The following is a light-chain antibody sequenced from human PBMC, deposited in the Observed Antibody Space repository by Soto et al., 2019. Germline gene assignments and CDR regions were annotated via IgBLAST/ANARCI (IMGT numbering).Light chain of an antibody. CDR2: AAS. J-gene: IGKJ5*01. V-gene: IGKV1-9*01. CDR1: QDINNY. Sequence: IPLTQSPSSLSASVGDSVSFTCRAGQDINNYLAWYQQKPGKAPKLLISAASTLQSGVPSRFSGSGSGTDFTLTISSLQPEDVASYYCQQLKTYPITFGQGTRLDIK. CDR3: QQLKTYPIT.